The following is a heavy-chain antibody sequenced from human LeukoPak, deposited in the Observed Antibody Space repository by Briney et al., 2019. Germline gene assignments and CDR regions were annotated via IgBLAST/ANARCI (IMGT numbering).Heavy chain of an antibody. CDR1: GFTFSSYA. CDR2: ISYDGSNK. CDR3: AKSVAIYFYYGLDV. V-gene: IGHV3-30-3*02. Sequence: GGSLRLSCAASGFTFSSYAMNWVRQAPGKGLEWVALISYDGSNKNYADSVKGRFTISRDNSKNTLYLQMNSLRTEDTAVYYCAKSVAIYFYYGLDVWGQGATVTVSS. D-gene: IGHD3-3*01. J-gene: IGHJ6*02.